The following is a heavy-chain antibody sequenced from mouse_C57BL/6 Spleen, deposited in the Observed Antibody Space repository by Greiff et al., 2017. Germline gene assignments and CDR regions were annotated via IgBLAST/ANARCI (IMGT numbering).Heavy chain of an antibody. J-gene: IGHJ2*01. D-gene: IGHD2-4*01. Sequence: EVKLMESGGDLVKPGGSLKLSCAASGFTFSSYGMSWVRQTPDKRLEWVATISSGGSYTYYPDSVKGRFTISRDNAKNTLYLQMSSLKSEDTAMYYCARHDDYDRFDYWGQGTTLTVSS. CDR3: ARHDDYDRFDY. CDR1: GFTFSSYG. CDR2: ISSGGSYT. V-gene: IGHV5-6*01.